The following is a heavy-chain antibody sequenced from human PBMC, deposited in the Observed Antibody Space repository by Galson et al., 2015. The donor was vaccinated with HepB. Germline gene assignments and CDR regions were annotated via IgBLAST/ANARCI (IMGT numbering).Heavy chain of an antibody. CDR2: TYYRSKWYS. V-gene: IGHV6-1*01. CDR3: ATPPGYYYYMDV. CDR1: GDSVSSNSVA. D-gene: IGHD2-15*01. Sequence: CAISGDSVSSNSVAWSWIRQSPSRGLEWLGRTYYRSKWYSDYAVSVRGRITVNSDTSKNQFSLQLDSVTPEDTAVYYCATPPGYYYYMDVWGKGTTVTVSS. J-gene: IGHJ6*03.